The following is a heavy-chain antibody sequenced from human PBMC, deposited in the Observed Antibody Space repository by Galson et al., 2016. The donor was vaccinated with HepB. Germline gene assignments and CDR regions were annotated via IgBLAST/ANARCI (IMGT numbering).Heavy chain of an antibody. CDR1: XXSIXXXNX. Sequence: ETXXLTCAVXXXSIXXXNXXXWVXXXPGMXXEWXXEVYHSXXTNXXXSLXSRATISMDKSKNQLSLELTSVTAAXTAVYYCARVXGLWSGTPSYWYFALWGRGXXVT. V-gene: IGHV4-4*02. D-gene: IGHD3-3*01. CDR2: VYHSXXT. CDR3: ARVXGLWSGTPSYWYFAL. J-gene: IGHJ2*01.